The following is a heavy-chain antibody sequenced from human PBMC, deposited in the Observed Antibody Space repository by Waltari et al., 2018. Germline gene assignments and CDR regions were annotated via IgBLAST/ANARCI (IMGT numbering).Heavy chain of an antibody. CDR2: IYYSGST. Sequence: QVQLQESGPGLVKPSQTLSLTCTVSGGSISSGGYYWRWLRQHPGKGLEWIGYIYYSGSTYYNPSLKSRVTISVDTSKNQFSLKLSSVTAADTAVYYCAREHSSGGGAFDIWGQGTMVTVSS. J-gene: IGHJ3*02. V-gene: IGHV4-31*03. CDR3: AREHSSGGGAFDI. D-gene: IGHD6-25*01. CDR1: GGSISSGGYY.